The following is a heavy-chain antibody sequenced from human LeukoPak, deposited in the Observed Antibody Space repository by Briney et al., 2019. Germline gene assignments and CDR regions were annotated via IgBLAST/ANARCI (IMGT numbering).Heavy chain of an antibody. CDR2: IYSGGST. CDR1: GFTVSSNY. V-gene: IGHV3-53*01. Sequence: GGSLRLSCAASGFTVSSNYMSWVRQAPGKGLEWVSVIYSGGSTYYADSVKGRFTISRDNSKNTLYLQMNSLKTEDTAVYYCTTGVVVVPAASEYYFDYWGQGTLVTVSS. CDR3: TTGVVVVPAASEYYFDY. J-gene: IGHJ4*02. D-gene: IGHD2-2*01.